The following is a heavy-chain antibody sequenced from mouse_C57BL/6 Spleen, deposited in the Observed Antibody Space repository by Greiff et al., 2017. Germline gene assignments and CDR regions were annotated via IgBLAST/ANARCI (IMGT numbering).Heavy chain of an antibody. CDR2: ISSGGDYI. CDR1: GFTFSSYA. J-gene: IGHJ2*01. Sequence: DVMLVESGEGLVKPGGSLKLSCAASGFTFSSYAMSWVRQTPEKRLEWVAYISSGGDYIYYADTVKGRFTISRDNARNTLYLQMSSLKSEDTAMYYCTREDYSNFYYFDYWGQGTTLTVSS. D-gene: IGHD2-5*01. V-gene: IGHV5-9-1*02. CDR3: TREDYSNFYYFDY.